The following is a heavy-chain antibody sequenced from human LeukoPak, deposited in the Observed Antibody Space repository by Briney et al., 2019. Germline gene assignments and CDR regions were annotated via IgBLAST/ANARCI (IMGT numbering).Heavy chain of an antibody. V-gene: IGHV3-33*01. CDR1: GFTFSSYD. CDR2: IWYDGSDK. D-gene: IGHD1-26*01. CDR3: ARDRSGSYYDY. Sequence: GGSLRLSCAASGFTFSSYDMHWVRQAPGKGLEWVAIIWYDGSDKYYGDSVKGRFTISRDNSKNTLYLQMNSLRAEDTAVYYCARDRSGSYYDYWGQGTLVTVSS. J-gene: IGHJ4*02.